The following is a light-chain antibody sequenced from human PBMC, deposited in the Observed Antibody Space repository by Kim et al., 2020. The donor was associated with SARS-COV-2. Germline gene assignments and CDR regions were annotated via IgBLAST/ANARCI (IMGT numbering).Light chain of an antibody. J-gene: IGKJ4*01. V-gene: IGKV3-20*01. Sequence: EIVLTQSPGTLSLSPGERATLSCRASQSVSSSYLAWYQQKPGQAPRLLIYAASSRATGIPDRFRGSGSGTDFTLTISRLEPEDFAVYYCQHYGSSRLTFGGGTKVDIK. CDR3: QHYGSSRLT. CDR2: AAS. CDR1: QSVSSSY.